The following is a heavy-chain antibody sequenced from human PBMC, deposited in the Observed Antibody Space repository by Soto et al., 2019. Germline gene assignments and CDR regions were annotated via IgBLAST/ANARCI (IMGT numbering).Heavy chain of an antibody. D-gene: IGHD6-6*01. CDR1: GFSLSTSGVG. CDR3: AHSPYSSSSYYFDY. CDR2: IYWDDDK. J-gene: IGHJ4*02. Sequence: QITLKESGPTLVKPTQTLTLTCTFSGFSLSTSGVGVGWIRQPPGKALEWLALIYWDDDKRDSPFLKSRLTTXKXPXXNQVVLTMTNMDPVDTATYYCAHSPYSSSSYYFDYWGQGTLVTVSS. V-gene: IGHV2-5*02.